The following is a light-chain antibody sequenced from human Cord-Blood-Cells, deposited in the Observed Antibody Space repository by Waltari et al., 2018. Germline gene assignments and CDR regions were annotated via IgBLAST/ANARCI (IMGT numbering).Light chain of an antibody. V-gene: IGKV3-11*01. CDR3: QQRSNWPLT. J-gene: IGKJ4*01. CDR2: DAS. CDR1: QSVSSY. Sequence: ELVLPPSPATLALSPGDSATLSCRASQSVSSYLAWYQQKPGQAPRLLIYDASNRATGIPARFSGSGSGTDFTLTISSLEPEDFAVYYCQQRSNWPLTFGGGTKVEIK.